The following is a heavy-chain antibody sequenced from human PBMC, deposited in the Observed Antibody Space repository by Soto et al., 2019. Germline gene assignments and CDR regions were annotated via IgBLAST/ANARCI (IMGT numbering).Heavy chain of an antibody. CDR3: TKRGGYQLPIIFGYYFDY. V-gene: IGHV3-23*01. J-gene: IGHJ4*02. CDR2: ISGSGGST. D-gene: IGHD2-2*01. Sequence: PGGSLRLSCAASGFTFSSYAMSWVRQAPGKGLEWVSAISGSGGSTYYADSVKGRFTISRDNSKTTLYLQMNSLRAEDTAVYYCTKRGGYQLPIIFGYYFDYWGQGTLVTVSS. CDR1: GFTFSSYA.